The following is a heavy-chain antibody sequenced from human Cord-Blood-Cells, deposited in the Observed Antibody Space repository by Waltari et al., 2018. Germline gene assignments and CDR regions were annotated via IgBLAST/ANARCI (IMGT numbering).Heavy chain of an antibody. CDR3: ARGMAAHWGY. CDR1: GGSFSGYY. CDR2: INHSGST. V-gene: IGHV4-34*01. J-gene: IGHJ4*02. D-gene: IGHD7-27*01. Sequence: QVQLQQWGAGLLKPSETLSLTCAVYGGSFSGYYWSWIRQPPGKGLEWIGEINHSGSTNYNPSLKSRVTISVDTSKNQFSLKLSSVTAADTAVYYCARGMAAHWGYWGQGTLVTVSS.